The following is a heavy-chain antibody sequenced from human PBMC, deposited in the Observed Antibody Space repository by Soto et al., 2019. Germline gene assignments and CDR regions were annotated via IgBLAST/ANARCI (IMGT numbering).Heavy chain of an antibody. J-gene: IGHJ4*02. V-gene: IGHV3-74*01. CDR3: ARGGCSGTSCYKGIQ. CDR2: IKSDGSST. Sequence: PVGSLRLSCAASGFTFSSYWMHWVRQAPGKGLVWVSRIKSDGSSTNYADSVKGRFTISRDNAKNTLYLQMDSLSAEDTAVYYCARGGCSGTSCYKGIQWGQGALVTVSS. CDR1: GFTFSSYW. D-gene: IGHD2-2*02.